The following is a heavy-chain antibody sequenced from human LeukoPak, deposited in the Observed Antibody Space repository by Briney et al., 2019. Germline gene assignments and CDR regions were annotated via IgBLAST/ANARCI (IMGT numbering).Heavy chain of an antibody. CDR3: ARTIVATIPDAFDI. D-gene: IGHD5-12*01. CDR1: GFSLSTSGMC. Sequence: ESGPTLVNPTQTLTPTCTFSGFSLSTSGMCVSWIRQPPGKALEWLALIDWDDDKYYSTSLKTRLTISKDTSKNQVVLTMTNMDPVDTATYYCARTIVATIPDAFDIWGQGTMVTVSS. J-gene: IGHJ3*02. CDR2: IDWDDDK. V-gene: IGHV2-70*01.